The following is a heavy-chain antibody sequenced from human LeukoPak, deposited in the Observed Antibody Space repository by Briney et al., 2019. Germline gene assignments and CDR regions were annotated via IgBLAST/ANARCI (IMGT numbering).Heavy chain of an antibody. CDR2: IIPIFGTA. CDR3: ASPPSVVPAAEYYFDY. D-gene: IGHD2-2*01. CDR1: RGTFSSYA. J-gene: IGHJ4*02. Sequence: SVKVSRKASRGTFSSYAISWVRQAPGQGLEWMGGIIPIFGTANYAQKFQGRVTITAGKSTSTAYMELSSLRSEDTAVYYCASPPSVVPAAEYYFDYWGQGTLVTVSS. V-gene: IGHV1-69*06.